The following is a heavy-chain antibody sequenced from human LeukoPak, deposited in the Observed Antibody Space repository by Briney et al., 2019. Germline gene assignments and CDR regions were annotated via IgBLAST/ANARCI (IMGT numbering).Heavy chain of an antibody. J-gene: IGHJ4*02. CDR3: ARAPAATGTIDY. Sequence: SEALSLTCAVYGGSFSGHYWTWIRQPPGKGLEWIGEINHSGSTNYNPSLKSRVTISVDTSKKHFSLKLSSVTAADTAVYYCARAPAATGTIDYWGQGTLVTVSS. CDR1: GGSFSGHY. D-gene: IGHD6-13*01. CDR2: INHSGST. V-gene: IGHV4-34*01.